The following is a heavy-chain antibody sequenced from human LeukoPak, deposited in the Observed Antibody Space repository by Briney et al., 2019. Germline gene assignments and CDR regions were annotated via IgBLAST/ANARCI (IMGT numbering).Heavy chain of an antibody. Sequence: GESLRISCKGSGYSFSDYWINWVRPMPGKGLELMGRIDPSDSYTDYSPSFQGHVTISVDKSISTAYLQWSSLKASDTAMYYCVRRGDYYGSGTYYSNWFDPWGQGTLVTVSS. CDR1: GYSFSDYW. V-gene: IGHV5-10-1*01. CDR3: VRRGDYYGSGTYYSNWFDP. D-gene: IGHD3-10*01. CDR2: IDPSDSYT. J-gene: IGHJ5*02.